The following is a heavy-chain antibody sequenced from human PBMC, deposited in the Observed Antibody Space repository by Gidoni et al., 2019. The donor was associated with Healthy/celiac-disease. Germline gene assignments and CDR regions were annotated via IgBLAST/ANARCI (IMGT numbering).Heavy chain of an antibody. CDR3: ARDGGHYYDSSGPSDY. CDR2: ISSSSSYI. CDR1: GVHFSSYS. V-gene: IGHV3-21*01. D-gene: IGHD3-22*01. J-gene: IGHJ4*02. Sequence: EVQLVASGGGLVKPGGSLRLSCAASGVHFSSYSMNWVRPVPGMGLEWVSSISSSSSYIYYADSVKGRFTISRDNAKNSLYLQMNSLRAEDTAVYYCARDGGHYYDSSGPSDYWGQGTLVTVSS.